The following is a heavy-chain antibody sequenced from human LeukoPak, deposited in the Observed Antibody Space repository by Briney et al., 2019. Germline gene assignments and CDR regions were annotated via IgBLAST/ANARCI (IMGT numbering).Heavy chain of an antibody. Sequence: SETLSLTCAVYGGSFSGYYWSWIRQPPGKGLEWIGEINHSGSTNYNPSLKSRVTISVDTSKNQFSLKLSSVTAADTAVYYCARDPFEYSSSSGYYYYYMDVWGKGTTVTVSS. J-gene: IGHJ6*03. V-gene: IGHV4-34*01. CDR3: ARDPFEYSSSSGYYYYYMDV. CDR2: INHSGST. CDR1: GGSFSGYY. D-gene: IGHD6-6*01.